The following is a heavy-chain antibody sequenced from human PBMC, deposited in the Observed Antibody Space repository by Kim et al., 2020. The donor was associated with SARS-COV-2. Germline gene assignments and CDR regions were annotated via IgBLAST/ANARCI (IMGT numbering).Heavy chain of an antibody. D-gene: IGHD3-9*01. CDR3: AKERSTDWAYYFDH. CDR1: GFTFSSYV. J-gene: IGHJ4*02. V-gene: IGHV3-23*01. Sequence: GGSLRLSCAASGFTFSSYVMSWVRQAPGKGLEWVSAISDSGGYTYYADSVKGRFTISRDNSKNTVYLQMNSLRAEDTALYYCAKERSTDWAYYFDHWGQGALVTVSS. CDR2: ISDSGGYT.